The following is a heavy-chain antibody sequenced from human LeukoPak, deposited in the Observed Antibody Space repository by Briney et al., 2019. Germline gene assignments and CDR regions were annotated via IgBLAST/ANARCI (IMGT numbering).Heavy chain of an antibody. CDR1: GYTFTSYG. V-gene: IGHV1-18*01. Sequence: ASVKVSCKASGYTFTSYGISWVRQAPGQGLEWMGWISAYKGNTNYAQKLQGRVTMTTDTSTSTAYMELRSLRSDDTAVYYCARGYDILTGYPLFDYWGQGTLVTVSS. CDR3: ARGYDILTGYPLFDY. D-gene: IGHD3-9*01. CDR2: ISAYKGNT. J-gene: IGHJ4*02.